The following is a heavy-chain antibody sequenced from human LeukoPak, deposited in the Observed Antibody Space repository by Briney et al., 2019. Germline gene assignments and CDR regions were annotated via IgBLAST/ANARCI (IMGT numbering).Heavy chain of an antibody. D-gene: IGHD4-17*01. V-gene: IGHV3-7*01. Sequence: GXSLRLSCVASGFTFSSYWMSWVRQAPGKGLEWVANIKQDGSEIHYVDSVKGRFTISRDNAKNSVYLQMNSLRAEDTAVYYCARDCGDTYWGQGTLVTVSS. CDR3: ARDCGDTY. J-gene: IGHJ4*02. CDR1: GFTFSSYW. CDR2: IKQDGSEI.